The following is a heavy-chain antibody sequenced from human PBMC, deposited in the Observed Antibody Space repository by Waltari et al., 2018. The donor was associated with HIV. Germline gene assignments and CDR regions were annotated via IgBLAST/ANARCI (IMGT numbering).Heavy chain of an antibody. CDR2: VSQGNSET. V-gene: IGHV5-51*01. J-gene: IGHJ4*02. D-gene: IGHD3-3*01. CDR1: GYFFASYW. Sequence: QLVQSGEEVKKSGESLRISCVGSGYFFASYWIGWVRRVPGAGVEGVGSVSQGNSETVYGPSFHGQVTSSADKSTSTAYLEWGSLKASDRGAYFWARQWSGSNGGFAYWGKGTLVTVS. CDR3: ARQWSGSNGGFAY.